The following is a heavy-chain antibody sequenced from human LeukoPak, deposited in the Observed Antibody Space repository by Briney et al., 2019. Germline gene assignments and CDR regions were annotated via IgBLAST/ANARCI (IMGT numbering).Heavy chain of an antibody. V-gene: IGHV4-59*01. CDR1: GGSIGPYY. CDR2: IYYSGST. J-gene: IGHJ3*02. D-gene: IGHD5-12*01. CDR3: ARVLKGGYDWSCAFDI. Sequence: SETLSLTCTVSGGSIGPYYWSWIRQPPGQGLEWIGYIYYSGSTDYNPSLKSRVTTSVDTSKNQFSLKLTSVTAADTAVYYCARVLKGGYDWSCAFDIWGQGTMVTVSS.